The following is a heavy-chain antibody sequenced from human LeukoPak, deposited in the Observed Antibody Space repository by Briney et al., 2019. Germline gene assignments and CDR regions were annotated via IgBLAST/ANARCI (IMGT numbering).Heavy chain of an antibody. J-gene: IGHJ4*02. V-gene: IGHV4-59*01. D-gene: IGHD3-3*02. CDR2: IHYSGTT. CDR1: GGSISSYY. Sequence: SETLSLTCTVSGGSISSYYWSWIRQPPGKGLEWIGYIHYSGTTNYNPSLKSRVTISVDTSKNQFSLKLSSVTAADTAVYYCARLRRSRLAEFDYWGQGTLVTVSS. CDR3: ARLRRSRLAEFDY.